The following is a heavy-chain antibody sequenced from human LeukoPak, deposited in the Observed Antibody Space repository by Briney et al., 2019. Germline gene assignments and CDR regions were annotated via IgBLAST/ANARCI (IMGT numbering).Heavy chain of an antibody. J-gene: IGHJ4*02. V-gene: IGHV3-30*18. D-gene: IGHD3/OR15-3a*01. Sequence: GGSLRLSCAASGFTFSSYGMHWVRQAPGKGLEWVAVISYDGSNKYYADSVKGRFTISRDNSKNTLYLQMNSLRAEDTAVYYCAKRDWRRGFDYWGQGTLVTVSS. CDR3: AKRDWRRGFDY. CDR1: GFTFSSYG. CDR2: ISYDGSNK.